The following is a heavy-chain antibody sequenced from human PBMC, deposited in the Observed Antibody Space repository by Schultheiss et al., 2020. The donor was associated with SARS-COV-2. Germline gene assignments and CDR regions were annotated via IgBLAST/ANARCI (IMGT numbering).Heavy chain of an antibody. CDR2: INPNSGGT. CDR1: GYTFTGYY. V-gene: IGHV1-2*02. D-gene: IGHD6-6*01. CDR3: ARDFSALDRKLARRSNWFDP. Sequence: ASVKVSCKASGYTFTGYYMHWVRQAPGQGLEWMGWINPNSGGTNYAQKFQGRVTMTRDTSISTAYMELSRLRSDDTAVYYCARDFSALDRKLARRSNWFDPWGQGTLVTVSS. J-gene: IGHJ5*02.